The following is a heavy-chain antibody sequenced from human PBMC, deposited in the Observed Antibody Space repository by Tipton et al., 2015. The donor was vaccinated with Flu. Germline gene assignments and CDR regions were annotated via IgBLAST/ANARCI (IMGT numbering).Heavy chain of an antibody. CDR1: GFSFSDYA. J-gene: IGHJ4*02. CDR2: ISRSGGGS. CDR3: AKVPFFYYANDAFGDDY. Sequence: GSLRLSCAASGFSFSDYAMTWVRQAPGKGLEWVAGISRSGGGSYYADSVKGRFTISRDNSENTLYLEMESLRADDTAVYYCAKVPFFYYANDAFGDDYWGQGTLVTVSS. V-gene: IGHV3-23*01. D-gene: IGHD2-8*01.